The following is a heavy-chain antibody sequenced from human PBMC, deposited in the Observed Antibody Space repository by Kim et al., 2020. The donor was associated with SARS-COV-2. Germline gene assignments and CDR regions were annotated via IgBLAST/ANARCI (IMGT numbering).Heavy chain of an antibody. CDR2: INAGNGNT. J-gene: IGHJ4*02. V-gene: IGHV1-3*01. CDR1: GYTFTSYA. D-gene: IGHD3-10*01. Sequence: ASVKVSCKASGYTFTSYAMHWVRQAPGQRLEWMGWINAGNGNTKYSQKFQGRVTITRDTSASTAYMELSSLRSEDTAVYYCARARQRGTMVRGVIGSSFDYWGQGTLVTVSS. CDR3: ARARQRGTMVRGVIGSSFDY.